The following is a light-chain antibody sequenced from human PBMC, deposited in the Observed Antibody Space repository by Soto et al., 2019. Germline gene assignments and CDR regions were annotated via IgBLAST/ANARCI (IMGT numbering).Light chain of an antibody. CDR3: ASYTSSNTLI. Sequence: QSALTQPASVSGSPGQSITISCTGTSSDVGRYNYVSWYQQHPGKPPKFLVYDVSGRPSGVSSRFSGSKSVNTASLTISGRQPEDEAVYHCASYTSSNTLIFGGGTKLTVL. CDR2: DVS. CDR1: SSDVGRYNY. J-gene: IGLJ2*01. V-gene: IGLV2-14*03.